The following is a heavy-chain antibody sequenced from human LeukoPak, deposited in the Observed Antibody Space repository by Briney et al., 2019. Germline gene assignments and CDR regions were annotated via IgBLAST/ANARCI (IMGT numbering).Heavy chain of an antibody. V-gene: IGHV3-23*01. CDR3: TKDPNGDYVGAFDP. D-gene: IGHD4-17*01. CDR1: GFTFSSFA. J-gene: IGHJ5*02. Sequence: PGGSLRLSCEASGFTFSSFAMTWVCQAPGKGLEWVSSITGSHGRTYNTDSVKGRFTIPRDNSQNTLYLQMNSLRAEDTAVYYCTKDPNGDYVGAFDPWGQGTLVTVSS. CDR2: ITGSHGRT.